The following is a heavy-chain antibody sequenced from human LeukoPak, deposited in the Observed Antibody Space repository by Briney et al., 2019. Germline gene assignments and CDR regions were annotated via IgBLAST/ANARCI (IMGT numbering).Heavy chain of an antibody. CDR3: ARGRDYSDTSGYNDY. CDR2: MNPNSGNK. D-gene: IGHD3-22*01. Sequence: ASVKVSCKASGYTFINYDINWVRQATGQGLEWMGWMNPNSGNKGYAQKFQGRVTMTRDTFTSTAYMELSSLRSEDTAVYYCARGRDYSDTSGYNDYWGQGTLVGVSS. CDR1: GYTFINYD. J-gene: IGHJ4*02. V-gene: IGHV1-8*01.